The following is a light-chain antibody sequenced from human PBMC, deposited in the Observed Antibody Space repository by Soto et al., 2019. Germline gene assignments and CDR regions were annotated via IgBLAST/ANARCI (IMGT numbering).Light chain of an antibody. CDR3: QSYDRSLSRSV. Sequence: QSALTQPPSVSGAPGQRVTISCTGSSSNIGAGYDVHWYQHLPGTAPKLLIYGNSNRPSGVPDRFSGSKSGTSASLAITGLQAEDLADYYCQSYDRSLSRSVLGTGTKVTVL. J-gene: IGLJ1*01. CDR2: GNS. V-gene: IGLV1-40*01. CDR1: SSNIGAGYD.